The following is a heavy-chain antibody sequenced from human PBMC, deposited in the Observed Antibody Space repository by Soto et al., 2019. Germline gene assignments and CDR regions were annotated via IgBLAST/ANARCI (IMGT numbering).Heavy chain of an antibody. V-gene: IGHV3-30*03. Sequence: PGGSLRLSCAASGFTFSSYGMHWVRQAPGKGLEWVAVISYDGSNKYYADSVKGRFTISRDNSKNTLYLQMNSLRAEDTAVYYCAVSSSRYPHDYWGQGTLVTVS. CDR2: ISYDGSNK. J-gene: IGHJ4*02. CDR1: GFTFSSYG. D-gene: IGHD2-2*01. CDR3: AVSSSRYPHDY.